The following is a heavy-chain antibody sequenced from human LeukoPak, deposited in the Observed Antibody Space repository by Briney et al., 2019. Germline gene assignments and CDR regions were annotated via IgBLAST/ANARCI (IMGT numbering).Heavy chain of an antibody. CDR3: ARSSKSAFDY. CDR2: FYPAESRV. D-gene: IGHD3-3*01. J-gene: IGHJ4*02. V-gene: IGHV5-51*01. CDR1: GYTFANYW. Sequence: TGESLKISCKVSGYTFANYWIGWARQMPGKGLEWVGIFYPAESRVRYGPSFRGQVTISVDKSISTAYLQWNSLKASDSAMYYCARSSKSAFDYWGQGTLVSVSS.